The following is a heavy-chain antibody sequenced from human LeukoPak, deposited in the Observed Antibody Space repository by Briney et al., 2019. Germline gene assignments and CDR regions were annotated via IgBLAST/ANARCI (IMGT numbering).Heavy chain of an antibody. CDR1: GGSISSSSYY. J-gene: IGHJ4*02. CDR2: IYYSGST. D-gene: IGHD1-26*01. V-gene: IGHV4-39*07. CDR3: ARVKWYSGSSPDY. Sequence: SETLSLTCTVSGGSISSSSYYWGWIRQPPGKGLEWIGSIYYSGSTYYNPSLKSRVTISVDTSKNQFSLKLSSVTAADTAVYYCARVKWYSGSSPDYWGQGTLVTVSS.